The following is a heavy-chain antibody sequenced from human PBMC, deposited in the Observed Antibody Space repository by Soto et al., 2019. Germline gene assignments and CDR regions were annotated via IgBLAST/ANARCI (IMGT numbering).Heavy chain of an antibody. CDR1: GGSISSYY. V-gene: IGHV4-59*01. J-gene: IGHJ6*02. CDR2: IFYSGST. CDR3: AKSRPNYYYYYGMDV. Sequence: QVQLQESGPGLVKPSETLSLTCTVSGGSISSYYWSWIRQPPGKGLEWIGYIFYSGSTNYNPSLKSRVTISVDTSKNQCSLKLSSVTAADTAVYYCAKSRPNYYYYYGMDVWGQGTTVTVSS.